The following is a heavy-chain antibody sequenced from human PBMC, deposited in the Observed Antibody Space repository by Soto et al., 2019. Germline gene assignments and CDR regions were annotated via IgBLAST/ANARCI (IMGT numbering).Heavy chain of an antibody. CDR3: ARRITMIGVQNWFDP. CDR1: GGSISSSSYY. V-gene: IGHV4-39*01. J-gene: IGHJ5*02. D-gene: IGHD3-22*01. Sequence: SETLSLTCTVSGGSISSSSYYWGWIRQPPGKGLEWIGSIYYSGSTYYNPSLKSRVTISVDTSKNQFSLKLSSVTAADTAVYYCARRITMIGVQNWFDPWGQGTLVTVS. CDR2: IYYSGST.